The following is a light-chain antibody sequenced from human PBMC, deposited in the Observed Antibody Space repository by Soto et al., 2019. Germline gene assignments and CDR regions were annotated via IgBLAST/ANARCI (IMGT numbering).Light chain of an antibody. J-gene: IGKJ4*01. CDR2: DVA. CDR1: QSIDRW. V-gene: IGKV1-5*01. Sequence: DIQMTQYPSTLSASVGDRVTITCRASQSIDRWLAWYQQRPGRAPKLLIYDVANLETGVPSRFSGSGSETEFTLTICSLQPDDFAIYYWQQYNSYPLTFGGGTRWIS. CDR3: QQYNSYPLT.